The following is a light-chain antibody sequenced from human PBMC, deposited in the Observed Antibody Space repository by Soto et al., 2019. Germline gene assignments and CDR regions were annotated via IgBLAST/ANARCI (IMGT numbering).Light chain of an antibody. Sequence: QSALTQPRSVSGSPGQSVTISCTGTIIDVGGHNFVSWYQQHPGKAPKLMMYDVTKRPSGVPDRFSGSKSGNTASLTISGLQAEDEADYYCCSYAGSYTFVFGTGTKSPS. CDR3: CSYAGSYTFV. V-gene: IGLV2-11*01. CDR1: IIDVGGHNF. J-gene: IGLJ1*01. CDR2: DVT.